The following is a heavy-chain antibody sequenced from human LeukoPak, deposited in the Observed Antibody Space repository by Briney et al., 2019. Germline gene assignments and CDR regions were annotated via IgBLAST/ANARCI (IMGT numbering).Heavy chain of an antibody. J-gene: IGHJ3*01. CDR3: ARGREYGSRTIRAFEF. D-gene: IGHD3-10*01. Sequence: GGSLRLSCAASGFTFSIYNINWVRQAPGEGLEWVSYISSSSSTIKYADSVKGRFTISTDKAKDSLYLQMNSLRDEDTAVYYCARGREYGSRTIRAFEFWGQEEMVTVSS. V-gene: IGHV3-48*02. CDR1: GFTFSIYN. CDR2: ISSSSSTI.